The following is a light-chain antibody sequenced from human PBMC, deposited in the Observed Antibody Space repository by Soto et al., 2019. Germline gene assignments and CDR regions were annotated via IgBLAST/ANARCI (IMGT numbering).Light chain of an antibody. V-gene: IGKV3-20*01. Sequence: EIVVTRSPGTLSLSPGKRATLSCRTSQGVASSYLAWYQKKPGQAPRLLIYGVSNSATGIPDRFSGSGSGTDFTLTISRLEPEDFAVYYCQQYGGSPLLTFGGGTKVDIK. CDR3: QQYGGSPLLT. CDR2: GVS. CDR1: QGVASSY. J-gene: IGKJ4*01.